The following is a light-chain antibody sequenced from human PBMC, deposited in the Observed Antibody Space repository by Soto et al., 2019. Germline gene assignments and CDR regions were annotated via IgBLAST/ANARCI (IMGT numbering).Light chain of an antibody. CDR2: DVT. V-gene: IGLV2-14*03. CDR3: SSYTRRSPPYV. CDR1: SSDVGGYNY. Sequence: QSALTQPASVSVSPGQSITISCTGTSSDVGGYNYVSWYQQHPGKAPKLIIYDVTNRPSGVSDRFSGSKSGNTASLTISGLQADDEADYYCSSYTRRSPPYVFGTGTKLTVL. J-gene: IGLJ1*01.